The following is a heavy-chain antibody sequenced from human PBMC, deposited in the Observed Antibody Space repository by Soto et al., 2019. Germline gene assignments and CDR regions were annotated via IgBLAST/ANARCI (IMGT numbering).Heavy chain of an antibody. J-gene: IGHJ4*02. D-gene: IGHD3-22*01. CDR3: AKVRAYYYDSSALGDY. V-gene: IGHV3-30*18. CDR2: ISYDGSNK. CDR1: GFTFSSYG. Sequence: PGGSLRLSCAASGFTFSSYGMHWVRQAPGKGLERVAVISYDGSNKYYADSVKGRFTISRDNSKNTLYLQMNSLRAEDTAVYFFAKVRAYYYDSSALGDYWGQGSLVTVSS.